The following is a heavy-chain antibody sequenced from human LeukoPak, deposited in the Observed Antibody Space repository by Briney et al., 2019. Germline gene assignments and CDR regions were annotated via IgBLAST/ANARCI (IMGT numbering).Heavy chain of an antibody. CDR2: FDPEDGET. V-gene: IGHV1-24*01. D-gene: IGHD1-7*01. CDR1: GYTLTELS. CDR3: ATAPIAGTTLYFPDP. Sequence: ASVKVSCKVSGYTLTELSMHWVRQAPGKGLEWMGGFDPEDGETIYAQKFQGRVTMTEDTSTDTAYMELSSLRSEDTAVYYCATAPIAGTTLYFPDPWGQGTLVTVSS. J-gene: IGHJ5*02.